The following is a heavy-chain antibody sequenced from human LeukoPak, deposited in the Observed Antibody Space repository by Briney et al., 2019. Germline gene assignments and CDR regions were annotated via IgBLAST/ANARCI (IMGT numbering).Heavy chain of an antibody. CDR3: ARGQRGYSYGYRGN. D-gene: IGHD5-18*01. V-gene: IGHV1-2*06. Sequence: ASVKVSCKAPGYTFTGYYMHWVRQAPGQGLEWMGRINPNSGGTNYAQKFQGRVTMTRDTSISTAYMELSRLRSDDTAVYYCARGQRGYSYGYRGNWGQGTLVTVSS. CDR2: INPNSGGT. J-gene: IGHJ4*02. CDR1: GYTFTGYY.